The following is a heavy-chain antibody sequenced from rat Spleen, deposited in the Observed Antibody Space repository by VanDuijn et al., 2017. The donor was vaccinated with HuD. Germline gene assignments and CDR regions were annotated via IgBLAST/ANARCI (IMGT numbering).Heavy chain of an antibody. V-gene: IGHV3-3*01. CDR3: ATSEGVHYYLPFAY. CDR1: GYSITSSLR. CDR2: INSAGST. Sequence: EVQLQESGPGLVKPSQSLSLTCSVIGYSITSSLRWNWIRKLPGNNLEWMGYINSAGSTVYNPSLKSRISITRDTSKNQFFLQVNSVSTEDTATYYCATSEGVHYYLPFAYWGQGTLVTVSS. D-gene: IGHD1-1*01. J-gene: IGHJ3*01.